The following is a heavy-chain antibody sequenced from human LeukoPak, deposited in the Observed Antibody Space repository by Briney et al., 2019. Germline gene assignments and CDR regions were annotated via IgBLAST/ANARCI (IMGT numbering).Heavy chain of an antibody. J-gene: IGHJ4*02. Sequence: GGSLRLSCAASGFTFSGYWMHWVRQTPGKGLEWVSAISGSGGSTYYADSVKGRFTISRDNSKNTLYLQMNSLRAEDTAVYYCAKDQYYGSGSSDYWGQGTLVTVSS. D-gene: IGHD3-10*01. CDR2: ISGSGGST. CDR3: AKDQYYGSGSSDY. CDR1: GFTFSGYW. V-gene: IGHV3-23*01.